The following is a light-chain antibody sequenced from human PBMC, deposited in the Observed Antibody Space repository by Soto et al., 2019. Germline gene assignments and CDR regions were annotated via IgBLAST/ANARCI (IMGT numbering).Light chain of an antibody. CDR1: SSDVGGYNS. J-gene: IGLJ2*01. CDR3: SSYTTIKTVV. CDR2: EVS. Sequence: QSVLTQPASVSGSPGQTITISCTGTSSDVGGYNSVSWYQQYPGKAPKLIIFEVSNRPSGISDRFSGFKSANTAYLTISGVQPEDEADYHCSSYTTIKTVVFGGGTQLTVL. V-gene: IGLV2-14*01.